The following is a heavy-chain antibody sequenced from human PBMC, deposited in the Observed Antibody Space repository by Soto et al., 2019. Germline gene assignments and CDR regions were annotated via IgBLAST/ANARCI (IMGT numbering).Heavy chain of an antibody. CDR3: TRTKTGYAFDF. CDR1: GGSINGYY. Sequence: SETLSLTCTVSGGSINGYYWTWIRQPPGKGLEWIGYIYYTGSTNYNPSLKSRGTISLDRSKNQFSLKLSSVTAADTAVYYCTRTKTGYAFDFWGQGTLVTVSS. D-gene: IGHD5-12*01. V-gene: IGHV4-59*01. CDR2: IYYTGST. J-gene: IGHJ4*02.